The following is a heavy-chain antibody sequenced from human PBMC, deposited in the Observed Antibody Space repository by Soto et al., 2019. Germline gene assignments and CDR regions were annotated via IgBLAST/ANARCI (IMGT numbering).Heavy chain of an antibody. J-gene: IGHJ6*02. D-gene: IGHD1-26*01. CDR3: ARRDLIVTYSGFYGLDV. CDR1: GYPFTSYY. CDR2: INPSGGST. V-gene: IGHV1-46*01. Sequence: ASVKVSCTASGYPFTSYYMHWVRQAPAQGLEWMGIINPSGGSTSYAQKFQGRVTMTRDTSTSTVYMELRSLRADDTAVYYCARRDLIVTYSGFYGLDVWGQGTTVTVSS.